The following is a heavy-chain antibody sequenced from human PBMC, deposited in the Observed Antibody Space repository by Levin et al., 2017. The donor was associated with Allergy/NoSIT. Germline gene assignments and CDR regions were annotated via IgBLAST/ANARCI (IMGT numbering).Heavy chain of an antibody. V-gene: IGHV3-7*01. Sequence: GGSLRLSCVASGFTFSTSWMTWVRQAPGKGLEWVANIKADGSDKHYGDSMKGRFTISRDNAKNSLYLQMNSLRAEDTAVYYCARDLSYWGQGTLVTVSS. CDR1: GFTFSTSW. CDR3: ARDLSY. J-gene: IGHJ4*02. CDR2: IKADGSDK.